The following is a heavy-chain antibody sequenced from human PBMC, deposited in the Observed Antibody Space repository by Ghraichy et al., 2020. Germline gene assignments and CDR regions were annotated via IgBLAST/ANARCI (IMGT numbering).Heavy chain of an antibody. V-gene: IGHV4-30-4*08. CDR3: ARAPRGGWLYNWFDP. CDR1: GGSISSGDYY. Sequence: LRLTCTVSGGSISSGDYYWSWIRQPPGKGLEWIGYMYYSGSTYYNPSLKSRVTISINTSKSQFSLSLSSVTAADTAVYYCARAPRGGWLYNWFDPWGQGTVVTVSS. D-gene: IGHD5-24*01. CDR2: MYYSGST. J-gene: IGHJ5*02.